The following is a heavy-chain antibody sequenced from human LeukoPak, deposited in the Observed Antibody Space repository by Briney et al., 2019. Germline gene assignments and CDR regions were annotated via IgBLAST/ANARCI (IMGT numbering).Heavy chain of an antibody. CDR1: GFTFSSYG. Sequence: GGSLRLSCAASGFTFSSYGMSWVRQAPGKGLEWVSAISGSGGSTYYADSVKGRFIISRDNSKNTLYLQMNSLRAEDTAVYYCAQDGASIRFDNWGQGTLVTVSS. CDR3: AQDGASIRFDN. CDR2: ISGSGGST. D-gene: IGHD3-16*01. V-gene: IGHV3-23*01. J-gene: IGHJ4*02.